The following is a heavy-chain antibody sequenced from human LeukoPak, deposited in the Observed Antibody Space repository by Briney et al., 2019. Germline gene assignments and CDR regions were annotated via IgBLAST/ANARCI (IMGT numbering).Heavy chain of an antibody. D-gene: IGHD5-24*01. CDR1: GFTVSSNY. CDR2: ISGSGGST. J-gene: IGHJ4*02. CDR3: AKGRQGWLPRH. V-gene: IGHV3-23*01. Sequence: GGSLRLSCAASGFTVSSNYMSWVRQAPGKGLEWVSVISGSGGSTYYADSVKGRFTISRDNSKNTLYLQMNSLRAEDTAVYYCAKGRQGWLPRHWGQGTLVTVSS.